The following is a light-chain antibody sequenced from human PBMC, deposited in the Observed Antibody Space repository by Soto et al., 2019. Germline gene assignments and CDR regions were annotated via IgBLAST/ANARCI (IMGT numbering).Light chain of an antibody. V-gene: IGKV3-20*01. CDR2: GTS. Sequence: STEERATLSCRVSQSLSSNSLAWYQQKPGQAPRLLIYGTSSRATGIPDRFSGSGSGTDFTFTFSTQEPKGFAVYVCQQYLTFASGIKVDIK. J-gene: IGKJ3*01. CDR3: QQYLT. CDR1: QSLSSNS.